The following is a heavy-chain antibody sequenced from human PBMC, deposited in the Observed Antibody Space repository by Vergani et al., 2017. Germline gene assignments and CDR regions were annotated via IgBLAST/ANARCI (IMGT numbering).Heavy chain of an antibody. CDR3: ARDSNYDFWSGYPVGAFDI. D-gene: IGHD3-3*01. V-gene: IGHV4-30-4*01. Sequence: QVQLQESGPGLVKPSQTLSLTCTVSGGSISSGDYYWSWIRQPPGKGLEWIGYIYYSGSTYYNPSLKSRVTISVDTSKNQFSLKLSSVTAADTAVYYCARDSNYDFWSGYPVGAFDIWGQGTMVTVSS. CDR1: GGSISSGDYY. CDR2: IYYSGST. J-gene: IGHJ3*02.